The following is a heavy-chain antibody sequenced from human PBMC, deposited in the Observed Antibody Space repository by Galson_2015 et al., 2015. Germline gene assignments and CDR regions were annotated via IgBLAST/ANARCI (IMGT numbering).Heavy chain of an antibody. CDR1: GFTFSSYA. D-gene: IGHD3-10*01. Sequence: SLKLSCAASGFTFSSYAMHWVRQAPGKGLEWVAVISHDGRNKYYADSVKGRFTISRDNSKNTLYLQMNSLRAEDTAVYYCGRGAMVRGVSAPPLYGGQGTLVTVSS. J-gene: IGHJ4*02. V-gene: IGHV3-30*04. CDR2: ISHDGRNK. CDR3: GRGAMVRGVSAPPLY.